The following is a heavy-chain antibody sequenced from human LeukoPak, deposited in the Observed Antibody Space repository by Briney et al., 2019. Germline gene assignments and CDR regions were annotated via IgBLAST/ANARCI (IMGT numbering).Heavy chain of an antibody. D-gene: IGHD3-22*01. Sequence: SETLSLTCAVYGGSFSGYYWSWIRQPPGKGLEWIGEINHSGSTNYNPPLKSRVTISVDTSKNQFSLKLSSVTAADTAVYYCARFYYDSSGYYYIPGDYWGQGTLVTVSS. CDR3: ARFYYDSSGYYYIPGDY. V-gene: IGHV4-34*01. CDR1: GGSFSGYY. J-gene: IGHJ4*02. CDR2: INHSGST.